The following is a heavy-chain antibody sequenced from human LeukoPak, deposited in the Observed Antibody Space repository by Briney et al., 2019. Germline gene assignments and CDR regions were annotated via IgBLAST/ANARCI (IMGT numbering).Heavy chain of an antibody. CDR1: GGSISSGSYY. D-gene: IGHD6-19*01. Sequence: SSETLSLTCTVSGGSISSGSYYWSWIRQPAGKGLEWIGRIYTSGSTNYNPSLKSRVTISVDTSKNQFSLKLSSVTAADTAVYYCARDHPFRVAGTGSLQFDPWGQGTLVTVSS. V-gene: IGHV4-61*02. J-gene: IGHJ5*02. CDR3: ARDHPFRVAGTGSLQFDP. CDR2: IYTSGST.